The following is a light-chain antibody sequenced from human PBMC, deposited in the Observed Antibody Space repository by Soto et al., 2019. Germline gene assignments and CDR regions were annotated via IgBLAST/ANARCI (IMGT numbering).Light chain of an antibody. V-gene: IGLV2-8*01. CDR1: ASDIGRYNY. Sequence: QSALTQPPSASGSPGQSVTISCIGTASDIGRYNYVSWYQHHPGKAPKLIIYEVTKRPSGFPYRFSGSKSGNTASLTVSGVQDDDEADYYCNSYVGSNNYVFGTGTKLTVL. CDR2: EVT. J-gene: IGLJ1*01. CDR3: NSYVGSNNYV.